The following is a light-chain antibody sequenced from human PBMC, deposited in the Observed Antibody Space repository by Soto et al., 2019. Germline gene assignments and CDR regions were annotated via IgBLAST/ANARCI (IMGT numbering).Light chain of an antibody. Sequence: EIVLTQSPATLSLSPGERATLSCRASQSISSYLAWYQQKPGQAPRLLIFDASNRAAGIPARFSGSGSGTDFTLTISRLEPEDSAVYYCQQRSHWRPYPFTFGPGTKVNI. V-gene: IGKV3-11*01. CDR1: QSISSY. CDR2: DAS. CDR3: QQRSHWRPYPFT. J-gene: IGKJ3*01.